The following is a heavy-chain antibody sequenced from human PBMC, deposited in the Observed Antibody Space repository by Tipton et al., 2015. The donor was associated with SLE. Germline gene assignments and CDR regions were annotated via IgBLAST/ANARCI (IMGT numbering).Heavy chain of an antibody. CDR3: ASGDVGLFAHHGMDV. CDR2: IYYSGST. V-gene: IGHV4-39*01. Sequence: TLSLTCTVSGGSIGSSGYYWGWIRQPPGKGLEWIGSIYYSGSTYYNPSLESRATISLDTSKNHFSLKLSSVIAADTAVYYCASGDVGLFAHHGMDVWGQGTTVTVSS. J-gene: IGHJ6*02. D-gene: IGHD3-10*01. CDR1: GGSIGSSGYY.